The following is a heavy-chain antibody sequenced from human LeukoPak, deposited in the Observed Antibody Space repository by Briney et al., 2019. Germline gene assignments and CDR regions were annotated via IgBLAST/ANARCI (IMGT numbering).Heavy chain of an antibody. V-gene: IGHV3-7*01. CDR2: IKQDGSEK. Sequence: PGGSLRLSCAASGFTFSNYWMSWVRQAPGKGREWVANIKQDGSEKNYVDSVKGRFTISRDNAKNSLYLQMNSLRAEDTAVYCCAREAGDSSGWYNWFDPWGQGTLVTVSS. J-gene: IGHJ5*02. CDR1: GFTFSNYW. D-gene: IGHD6-19*01. CDR3: AREAGDSSGWYNWFDP.